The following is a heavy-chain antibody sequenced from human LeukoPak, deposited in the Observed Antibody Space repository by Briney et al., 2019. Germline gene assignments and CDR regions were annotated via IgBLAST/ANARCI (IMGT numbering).Heavy chain of an antibody. Sequence: PSETLSLTCAASGFSISTDWKNWVRIRQPPGEGLQWIATMYYGGRTYYNPSLTSRVSISVDTSKKLFSLHLGAVTAADTAVSLEPRNGVLVTAVPHFGDYWGQGTLVTVSS. D-gene: IGHD2-8*02. CDR2: MYYGGRT. V-gene: IGHV4-39*01. CDR3: PRNGVLVTAVPHFGDY. J-gene: IGHJ4*02. CDR1: GFSISTDWKN.